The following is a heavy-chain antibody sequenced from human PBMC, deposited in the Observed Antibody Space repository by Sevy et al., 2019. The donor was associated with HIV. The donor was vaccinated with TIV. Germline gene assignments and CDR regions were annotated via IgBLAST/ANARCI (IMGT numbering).Heavy chain of an antibody. Sequence: ASVKVSCKASGYTFTSYGISLVRQAPGQGLEWMGWISAYKGNTNYAQKFQGRVTMTTDTSTFTAYMELRSLRYDDTAVYYCARDRDYDYIWGTFPYRDYWGQGTLVTVSS. D-gene: IGHD3-16*01. CDR1: GYTFTSYG. CDR2: ISAYKGNT. CDR3: ARDRDYDYIWGTFPYRDY. J-gene: IGHJ4*02. V-gene: IGHV1-18*01.